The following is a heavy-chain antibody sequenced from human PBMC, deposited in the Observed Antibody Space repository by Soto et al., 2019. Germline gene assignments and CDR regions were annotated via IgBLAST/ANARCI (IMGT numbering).Heavy chain of an antibody. CDR1: GGSISSYY. J-gene: IGHJ6*02. Sequence: SETLSLTCTVSGGSISSYYWSWIRQPAGKGLEWIGRIYTSGSTNYNPSLKSRVTMSVDTSKNQFSLKLSSVTAADTAVYYCARDDIVVVPAALPTDYYYYYGMDVWGQGTTVTVS. V-gene: IGHV4-4*07. CDR3: ARDDIVVVPAALPTDYYYYYGMDV. D-gene: IGHD2-2*01. CDR2: IYTSGST.